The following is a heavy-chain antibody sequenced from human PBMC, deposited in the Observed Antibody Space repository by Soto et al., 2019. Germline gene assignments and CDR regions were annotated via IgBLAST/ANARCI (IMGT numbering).Heavy chain of an antibody. V-gene: IGHV4-39*01. J-gene: IGHJ4*02. CDR3: ARHFISTCLQLWLPLDY. Sequence: SEPLSLTCTVSDGSIGSSSYYWGWIRQPPGKGLEWIGSIYYSGSTYYNPSLKSRVTISVDTSKNQFSLKLSSVTAADTAVYYCARHFISTCLQLWLPLDYWGQGTLVT. CDR2: IYYSGST. D-gene: IGHD5-18*01. CDR1: DGSIGSSSYY.